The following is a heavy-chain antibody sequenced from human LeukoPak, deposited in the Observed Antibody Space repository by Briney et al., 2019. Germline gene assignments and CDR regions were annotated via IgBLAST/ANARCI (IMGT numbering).Heavy chain of an antibody. CDR1: GFTVSSYY. J-gene: IGHJ4*02. Sequence: GGSLRLSCAASGFTVSSYYMNWVRQAPGKELEWDSFIYTGGGRYYADSVRGRFTISRDTSKNMVFLQMNSLRVEDTAVYYCARGIDYWGRGTLVTVSS. V-gene: IGHV3-53*01. CDR2: IYTGGGR. CDR3: ARGIDY.